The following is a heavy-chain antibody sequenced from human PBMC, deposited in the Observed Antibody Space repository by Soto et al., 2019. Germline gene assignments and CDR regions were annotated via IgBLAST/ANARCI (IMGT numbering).Heavy chain of an antibody. CDR3: AKVSRKGSAIYFDY. CDR2: VNPNNGDT. J-gene: IGHJ4*02. V-gene: IGHV1-8*01. CDR1: GYTFSNYD. Sequence: QVQLVQSGAELKKPGASVKVSCKASGYTFSNYDMNWVRQATGLGPEWIGWVNPNNGDTGYAQKFQGRVTLTTDISTTAAYMELTSLRSEDTAIYYCAKVSRKGSAIYFDYWGQGTLITVSS. D-gene: IGHD3-10*01.